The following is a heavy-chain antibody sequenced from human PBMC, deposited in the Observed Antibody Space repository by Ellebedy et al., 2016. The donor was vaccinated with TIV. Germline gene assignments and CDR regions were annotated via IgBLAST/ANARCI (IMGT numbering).Heavy chain of an antibody. Sequence: GGSLRLSCAASGFTFTSYGMHWVRQAPGKGLEWVAVISYDGSNKYYADSVKGRVTISRDNSKNTLYLQMNSLRAEDTAVYYCARALGSSLYDYVWGSYRYAFDYWGQGTLVTVSS. V-gene: IGHV3-30*03. J-gene: IGHJ4*02. D-gene: IGHD3-16*02. CDR3: ARALGSSLYDYVWGSYRYAFDY. CDR1: GFTFTSYG. CDR2: ISYDGSNK.